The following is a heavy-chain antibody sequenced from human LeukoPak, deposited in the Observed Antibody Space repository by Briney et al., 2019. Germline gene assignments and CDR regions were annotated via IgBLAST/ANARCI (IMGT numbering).Heavy chain of an antibody. V-gene: IGHV4-38-2*02. CDR1: GYSISSGYF. CDR3: ARELGHYYDH. D-gene: IGHD7-27*01. J-gene: IGHJ4*02. CDR2: IYHSGTT. Sequence: SETLSLTCTVSGYSISSGYFWGWIRQRPGKGLEWIGSIYHSGTTYYNPSLKSRVTISVDTSKNQFSLKLSSVTAADTAVYYCARELGHYYDHWGQGTLVTVSS.